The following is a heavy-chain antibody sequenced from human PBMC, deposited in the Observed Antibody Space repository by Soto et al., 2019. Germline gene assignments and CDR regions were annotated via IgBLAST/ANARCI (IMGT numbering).Heavy chain of an antibody. CDR3: ARDQRRTVPTFP. J-gene: IGHJ4*01. D-gene: IGHD4-17*01. Sequence: QVQLVQSGAEVKKPGSSVKVSCKASGGTFSSYTISWVRQAPGQGLEWLGRIIPILGIANYAQKFQGRVTITADKAQSTAYMELRSLRSEDPAVYYCARDQRRTVPTFPRGQGTLVTVSS. CDR1: GGTFSSYT. CDR2: IIPILGIA. V-gene: IGHV1-69*08.